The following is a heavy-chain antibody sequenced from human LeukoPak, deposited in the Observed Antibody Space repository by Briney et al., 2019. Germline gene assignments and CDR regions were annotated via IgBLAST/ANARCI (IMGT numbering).Heavy chain of an antibody. CDR2: IYYSGST. CDR1: GGSISSADYY. Sequence: SETLSLTCAVSGGSISSADYYWSWIRQSPGKGLEWIGFIYYSGSTYYNPSLKSRVTISVDTSKNQFSLKLRSVTAADPAVYYCASIVVVTAAIDYWGQGTLVTVSS. CDR3: ASIVVVTAAIDY. J-gene: IGHJ4*02. D-gene: IGHD2-21*02. V-gene: IGHV4-30-4*01.